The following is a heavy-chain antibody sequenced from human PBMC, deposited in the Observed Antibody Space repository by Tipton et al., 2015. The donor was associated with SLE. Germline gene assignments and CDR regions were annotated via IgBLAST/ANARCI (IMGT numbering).Heavy chain of an antibody. V-gene: IGHV1-18*01. CDR2: IGADNGNT. CDR3: ARDESGFKDFFDY. D-gene: IGHD5-12*01. Sequence: QSGPEVKKPGASVKVSCKASGYTLTNYGFNWVRQAPGQGLEWMGWIGADNGNTNYALKFQGRVTMTGDKTTSTAYMELRSLRSDDTAIYYCARDESGFKDFFDYWGQGTLVTVSS. CDR1: GYTLTNYG. J-gene: IGHJ4*02.